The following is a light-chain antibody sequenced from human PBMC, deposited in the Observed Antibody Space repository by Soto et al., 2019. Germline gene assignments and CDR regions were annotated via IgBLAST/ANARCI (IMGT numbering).Light chain of an antibody. CDR2: SAS. V-gene: IGKV3-15*01. J-gene: IGKJ5*01. CDR1: PSVSNT. Sequence: EIVMTQSPATLSVSPGETATLSCRASPSVSNTLAWYPQTPRQAPSLLIFSASTRATDIPDRFSASGSCKEFTLTITSIQSSVTQFYHYPQDKKWSPPIPFAQGTRLEIK. CDR3: PQDKKWSPPIP.